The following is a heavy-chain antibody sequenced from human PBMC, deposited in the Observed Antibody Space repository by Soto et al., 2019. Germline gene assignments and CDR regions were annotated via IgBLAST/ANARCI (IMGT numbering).Heavy chain of an antibody. J-gene: IGHJ5*02. CDR2: IYYSGST. D-gene: IGHD3-10*01. CDR3: ASDASGSNWFDP. Sequence: SETLSLTCTVSGGSISTHYWSWFRQSPGKGLEWIGSIYYSGSTNYNPSLKSRVTISVDTSKNQFSLKLSSMTAADTAIYYCASDASGSNWFDPWGQGTLVTVS. CDR1: GGSISTHY. V-gene: IGHV4-59*11.